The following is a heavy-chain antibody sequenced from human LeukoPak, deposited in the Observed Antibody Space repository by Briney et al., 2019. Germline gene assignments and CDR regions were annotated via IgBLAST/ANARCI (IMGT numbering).Heavy chain of an antibody. CDR2: IYYSGST. J-gene: IGHJ4*02. D-gene: IGHD5-24*01. CDR1: GGSISSSSYY. CDR3: ASSTDGYNPPVDY. V-gene: IGHV4-39*07. Sequence: PSETLSLTCTVSGGSISSSSYYWGWIRQPPGKGLEWIGSIYYSGSTYYNPSLKSRVTISVDTSKNQFSLKLSSVTAADTAVYYCASSTDGYNPPVDYWGQGTLVTVSS.